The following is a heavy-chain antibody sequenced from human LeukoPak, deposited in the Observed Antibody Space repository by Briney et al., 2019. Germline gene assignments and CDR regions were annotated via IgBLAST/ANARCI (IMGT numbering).Heavy chain of an antibody. Sequence: ASAKVSFKASGYTFTGYYMHWVRPAPGQGLAWMGWINPNSGGTNYAQKFQGRVTMTRDTSISTAYMGLSRLRSDDTAVYYCARDLADYGDYDDYWGQGTLVTVSS. CDR3: ARDLADYGDYDDY. CDR1: GYTFTGYY. CDR2: INPNSGGT. V-gene: IGHV1-2*02. J-gene: IGHJ4*02. D-gene: IGHD4-17*01.